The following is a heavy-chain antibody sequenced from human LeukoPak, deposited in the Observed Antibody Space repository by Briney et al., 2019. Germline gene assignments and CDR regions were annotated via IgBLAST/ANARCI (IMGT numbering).Heavy chain of an antibody. CDR1: GFTFNNYW. CDR3: VRDVYGGSWFDP. D-gene: IGHD4-23*01. CDR2: INSDESST. J-gene: IGHJ5*02. Sequence: GGSLRLSCAASGFTFNNYWMHWVRQAPGKGLVWVSRINSDESSTSYTDSVKGRFTISRNNAKNTLYLQMDSLRVEDTAVFYCVRDVYGGSWFDPWGQGALVTVSS. V-gene: IGHV3-74*01.